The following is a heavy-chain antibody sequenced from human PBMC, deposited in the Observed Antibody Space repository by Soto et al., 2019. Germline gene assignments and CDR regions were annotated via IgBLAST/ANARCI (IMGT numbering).Heavy chain of an antibody. CDR3: ASLRGYDFWSGYFAPPMDV. CDR1: GYTFTSYG. V-gene: IGHV1-18*01. Sequence: QVQLVQSGAEVKKPGASVKVSCKASGYTFTSYGINWVRQAPGQGLEWMGWISAYNGNTNYAQKLQGRVTMTTDTSTSTAYMELRSLRSDDTAVYYCASLRGYDFWSGYFAPPMDVWGKGTTVTVSS. D-gene: IGHD3-3*01. CDR2: ISAYNGNT. J-gene: IGHJ6*03.